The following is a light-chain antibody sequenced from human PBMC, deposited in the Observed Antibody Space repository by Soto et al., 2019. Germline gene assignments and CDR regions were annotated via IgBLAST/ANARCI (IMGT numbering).Light chain of an antibody. CDR3: QQAFNFPLT. CDR1: QGISRW. Sequence: DIQMTQSPSSVSASVGDTVTITCRASQGISRWLAWYQQKPGKARTVLIYGASTLQSGVPSRFSGTGSATHFTLTISGLQPEDFATYFCQQAFNFPLTFGGGTKV. CDR2: GAS. V-gene: IGKV1D-12*01. J-gene: IGKJ4*01.